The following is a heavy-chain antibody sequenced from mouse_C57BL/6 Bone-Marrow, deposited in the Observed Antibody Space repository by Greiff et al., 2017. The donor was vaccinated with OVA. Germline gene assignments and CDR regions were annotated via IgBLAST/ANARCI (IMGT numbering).Heavy chain of an antibody. J-gene: IGHJ3*01. CDR3: ASNWAFAY. Sequence: QVQLQQSGAELVKPGASVKISCKASGYAFSSYWMNWVKQRPGKGLVGIGQIYPGDGDTNYNGNLKGKATLTADKSSSTAYMQLSRLTSEDSAVYFCASNWAFAYWGQGTLVTVSA. CDR1: GYAFSSYW. V-gene: IGHV1-80*01. D-gene: IGHD4-1*02. CDR2: IYPGDGDT.